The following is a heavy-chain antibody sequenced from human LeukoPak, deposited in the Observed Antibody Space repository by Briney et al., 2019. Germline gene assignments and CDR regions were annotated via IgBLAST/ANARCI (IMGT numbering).Heavy chain of an antibody. J-gene: IGHJ4*02. D-gene: IGHD5-24*01. V-gene: IGHV4-59*08. Sequence: SETLSLTCTVSGGSISSYYWSWIRQPPGKGLEWIGYINYGGSTTYNPSLKSRSTISVDMSKNQFSLKLNSVTAADTAVYYCARGYGYIFYWGQGTLVTVSS. CDR2: INYGGST. CDR1: GGSISSYY. CDR3: ARGYGYIFY.